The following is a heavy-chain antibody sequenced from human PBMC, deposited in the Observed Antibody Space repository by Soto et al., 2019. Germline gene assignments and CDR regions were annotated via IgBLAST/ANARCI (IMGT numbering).Heavy chain of an antibody. J-gene: IGHJ4*02. V-gene: IGHV1-18*01. D-gene: IGHD5-12*01. Sequence: ASVKVSCKASGYTFTSYGISWVRQAPGQGLEWMGWISAYNGNTNYAQKLQGRVTMTTDTSTSTAYMELRSLRSDDTAVYYCARDRLDSGYDYALDYWGQGTLVTVSS. CDR2: ISAYNGNT. CDR1: GYTFTSYG. CDR3: ARDRLDSGYDYALDY.